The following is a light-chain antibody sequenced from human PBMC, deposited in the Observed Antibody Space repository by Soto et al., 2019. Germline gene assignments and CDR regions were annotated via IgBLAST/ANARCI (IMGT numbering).Light chain of an antibody. Sequence: QSALTQPPSASGSPGQSVTISCTGTSSDVGGYNSVSWYQQHPSKAPKLMIYEVSKRPSGVPDRFSASKSDNTASLTVSGLQAEDEADYYCSSYAGSRNLVFGGGTKVTVL. V-gene: IGLV2-8*01. CDR2: EVS. CDR3: SSYAGSRNLV. J-gene: IGLJ2*01. CDR1: SSDVGGYNS.